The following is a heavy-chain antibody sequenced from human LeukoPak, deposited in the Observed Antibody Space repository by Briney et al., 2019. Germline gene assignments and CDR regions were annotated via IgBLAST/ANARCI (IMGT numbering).Heavy chain of an antibody. CDR3: ARGIPPSSGWYYYYYYYGMDV. Sequence: ASVKVSCKASGYTFTSYYMHWVRQAPGQGLEWMGWINPNSGNTGYAQKFQGRVTMTRNTSISTAYMELSSLRSEDTAVYYCARGIPPSSGWYYYYYYYGMDVWGQGTTVTVSS. CDR2: INPNSGNT. V-gene: IGHV1-8*02. J-gene: IGHJ6*02. D-gene: IGHD6-19*01. CDR1: GYTFTSYY.